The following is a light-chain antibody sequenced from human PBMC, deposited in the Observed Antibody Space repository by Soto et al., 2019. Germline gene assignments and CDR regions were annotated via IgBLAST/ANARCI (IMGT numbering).Light chain of an antibody. J-gene: IGLJ1*01. Sequence: QSVLTQPPSLSVSPGQSVTISCTGTSSDVGSYNRVSWYQQPPGTAPKLMIYGVSNRPSGVPDRFSGSKSGNTASLTISGLQAEDEADYYCSSYTSSSTFVFGTGTKVTVL. CDR3: SSYTSSSTFV. V-gene: IGLV2-18*02. CDR1: SSDVGSYNR. CDR2: GVS.